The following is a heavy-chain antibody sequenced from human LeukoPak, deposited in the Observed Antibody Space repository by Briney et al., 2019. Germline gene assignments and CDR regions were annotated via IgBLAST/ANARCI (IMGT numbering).Heavy chain of an antibody. CDR3: AKGGGDFWSGYFYYGMDV. CDR2: ISGSGGST. J-gene: IGHJ6*02. V-gene: IGHV3-23*01. Sequence: PGGSLRLSCAASGFTFSSYAMSWVRQAPGKGLEWVSAISGSGGSTYYADSVKGRFTISRDNSKNTLYLQMNSLRAEDTAVYYCAKGGGDFWSGYFYYGMDVWGQGTTVTVSS. CDR1: GFTFSSYA. D-gene: IGHD3-3*01.